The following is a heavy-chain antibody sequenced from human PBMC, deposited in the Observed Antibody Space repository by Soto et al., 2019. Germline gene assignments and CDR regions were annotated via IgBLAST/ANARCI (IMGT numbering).Heavy chain of an antibody. D-gene: IGHD6-13*01. CDR3: ARERRSSWYFDY. V-gene: IGHV4-34*01. Sequence: LDTLSLTCAVYGGAFSGYYRSWIRPPPGKGLEWIGEINHSGSTNYNPSLKSRVTISVDTSKNQFSLKLSSVTAADTAVYYCARERRSSWYFDYWGQGTLVTVSS. CDR2: INHSGST. J-gene: IGHJ4*02. CDR1: GGAFSGYY.